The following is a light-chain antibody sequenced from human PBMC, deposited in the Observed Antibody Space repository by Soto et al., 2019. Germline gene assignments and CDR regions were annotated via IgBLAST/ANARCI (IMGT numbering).Light chain of an antibody. CDR1: SSDVGGSKY. J-gene: IGLJ3*02. CDR2: DVS. V-gene: IGLV2-14*01. CDR3: GSYTTFNTMV. Sequence: QSVLTQPASVSGSPGQSITISCTGTSSDVGGSKYVAWYQQPPGKAPRIIIYDVSDRPSGVSYRFSGSKSGNTASLTITGLKAEDEADYYCGSYTTFNTMVFCGGTKVTVL.